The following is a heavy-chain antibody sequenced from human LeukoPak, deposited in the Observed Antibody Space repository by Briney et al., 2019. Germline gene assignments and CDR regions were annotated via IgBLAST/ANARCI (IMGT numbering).Heavy chain of an antibody. Sequence: GATVKVSCKASGYTFTSYGISWVPQAPGQRLKGMGWISAYNGNTNYAQKLQGRVTMTTDTSPSRAYMELRSLRSDDTAVYYCASTTYYYDSSGYPRHNWFDPWGQGTLVTVSS. CDR3: ASTTYYYDSSGYPRHNWFDP. J-gene: IGHJ5*02. D-gene: IGHD3-22*01. V-gene: IGHV1-18*01. CDR1: GYTFTSYG. CDR2: ISAYNGNT.